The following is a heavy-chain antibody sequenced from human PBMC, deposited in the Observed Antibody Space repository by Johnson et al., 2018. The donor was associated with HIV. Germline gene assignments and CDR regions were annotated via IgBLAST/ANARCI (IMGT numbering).Heavy chain of an antibody. CDR1: GFTFSSYG. D-gene: IGHD1-26*01. Sequence: VQLVESGGGVVQPGRSLRLSCAASGFTFSSYGMHWVRQAPGKGLEWVAVIWYDGSNKYYADSMKGRFTISRDNSKNTLYLQMNSLRAEDTAVYYCARLTWDQNRGWDAFDIWGQGTMVTVSS. CDR3: ARLTWDQNRGWDAFDI. J-gene: IGHJ3*02. CDR2: IWYDGSNK. V-gene: IGHV3-30*19.